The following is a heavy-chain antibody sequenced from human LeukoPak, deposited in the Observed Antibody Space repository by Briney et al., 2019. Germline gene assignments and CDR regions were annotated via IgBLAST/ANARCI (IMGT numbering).Heavy chain of an antibody. CDR2: INPNSGGT. Sequence: ASVKVSCKASGYTFTGYYMHWVRQAPGQGLEWMGWINPNSGGTNYAQKFQGRVTMTRDTSISTAYMELSGLRSDDTAVYYCARGPITIYCSSTSRYGEYFDYWGQGTLVTVSS. CDR3: ARGPITIYCSSTSRYGEYFDY. J-gene: IGHJ4*02. CDR1: GYTFTGYY. D-gene: IGHD2-2*01. V-gene: IGHV1-2*02.